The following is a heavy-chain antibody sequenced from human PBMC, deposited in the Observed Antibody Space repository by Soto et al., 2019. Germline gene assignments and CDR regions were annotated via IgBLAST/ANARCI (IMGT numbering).Heavy chain of an antibody. Sequence: GESLKISCKGSGYSFTNYWIGWVRQMPGKGLEWMGIIYPGDSDIRYSPSLQGQVTISADKSISTAYLQWGSLKASDTAMYYCARTSHYDSSGYYDPFDIWGQGTMVTVS. J-gene: IGHJ3*02. CDR2: IYPGDSDI. V-gene: IGHV5-51*01. CDR1: GYSFTNYW. CDR3: ARTSHYDSSGYYDPFDI. D-gene: IGHD3-22*01.